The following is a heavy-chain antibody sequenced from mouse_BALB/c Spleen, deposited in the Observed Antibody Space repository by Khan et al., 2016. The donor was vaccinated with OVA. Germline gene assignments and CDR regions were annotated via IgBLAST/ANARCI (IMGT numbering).Heavy chain of an antibody. CDR3: ARASTTGYDYVMDY. CDR1: GFTFRSYT. CDR2: ISNGGGSS. V-gene: IGHV5-12-2*01. J-gene: IGHJ4*01. Sequence: EVELVESGGDLVQPGGSLKLSCAASGFTFRSYTMSWVRQTPEKRLEWVAFISNGGGSSYYPDTVKGRFTISRDNAKNTLYLQMRSLKSEDTAMYNGARASTTGYDYVMDYWGQGTSVTVSS. D-gene: IGHD1-1*01.